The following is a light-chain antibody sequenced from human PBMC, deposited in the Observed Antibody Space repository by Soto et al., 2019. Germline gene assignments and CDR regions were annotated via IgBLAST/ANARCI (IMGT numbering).Light chain of an antibody. CDR2: DAS. CDR3: QHYYSGPLT. CDR1: QTISSW. Sequence: DIKMTQSPSTLPASVGDRVTITCRASQTISSWLAWYQQKPGQAPDLLIYDASTLQSGVPSRFSGSGSGTDFTLTISCLQSEDFATYYCQHYYSGPLTFGQGTKVDIK. J-gene: IGKJ1*01. V-gene: IGKV1-5*01.